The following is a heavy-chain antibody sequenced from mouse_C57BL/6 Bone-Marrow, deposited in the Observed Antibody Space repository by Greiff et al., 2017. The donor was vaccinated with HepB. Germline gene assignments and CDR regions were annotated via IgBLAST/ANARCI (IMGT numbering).Heavy chain of an antibody. D-gene: IGHD2-3*01. J-gene: IGHJ4*01. CDR3: AKHGEGLLVPYYYAMDY. CDR2: FYPGSGSI. Sequence: VQLQQSGAELVKPGASVKLSCKASGYTFTEYTIHWVKQRSGQGLEWMGWFYPGSGSIKYNEKFKDNVTLTADKPSSTVYMELSRLTSEDSAVYFCAKHGEGLLVPYYYAMDYWGQGTSVTVSS. V-gene: IGHV1-62-2*01. CDR1: GYTFTEYT.